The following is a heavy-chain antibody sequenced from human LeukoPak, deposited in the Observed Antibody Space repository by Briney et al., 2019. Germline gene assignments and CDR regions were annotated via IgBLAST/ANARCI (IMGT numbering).Heavy chain of an antibody. V-gene: IGHV4-38-2*02. J-gene: IGHJ4*02. Sequence: SETLSLTCSVSGYSISSGYFWGWIRQPPGKGLEWIGSFYYSGITYYNPSLKSRVSISVEMSKNQFSLKLSSVTAADTAVYYCAREGGTVGRDGYNKNYFAYWGQGTLVTVSS. D-gene: IGHD5-24*01. CDR3: AREGGTVGRDGYNKNYFAY. CDR1: GYSISSGYF. CDR2: FYYSGIT.